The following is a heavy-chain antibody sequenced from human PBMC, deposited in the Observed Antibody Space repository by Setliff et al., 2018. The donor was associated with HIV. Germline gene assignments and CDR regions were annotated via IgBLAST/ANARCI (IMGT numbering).Heavy chain of an antibody. J-gene: IGHJ4*02. CDR1: GFRFSTSW. CDR3: ARDRGSLGY. CDR2: IKDDGSEK. Sequence: PGGSLRLSCAVSGFRFSTSWMTWVRQAPGKGLEWVASIKDDGSEKYHVDSVTGRFTISRDNARNSVYLQMNSLRAEDTAVYYCARDRGSLGYWGQGTLVTVSS. V-gene: IGHV3-7*01. D-gene: IGHD1-26*01.